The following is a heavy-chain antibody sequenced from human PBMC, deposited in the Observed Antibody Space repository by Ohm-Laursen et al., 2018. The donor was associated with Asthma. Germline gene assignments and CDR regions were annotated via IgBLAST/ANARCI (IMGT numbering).Heavy chain of an antibody. V-gene: IGHV3-15*01. Sequence: GSLRLSCAASGFDFNNAWMTWVRQAPGKGLEWVGRIKSNPDGGTAGFAAPVQGRFSISRDDSKNTLYLEMNSLKTEDTGVYYCSTTLTSDFYYFYAMDVWGQGTTVTVSS. CDR1: GFDFNNAW. CDR3: STTLTSDFYYFYAMDV. J-gene: IGHJ6*02. D-gene: IGHD3-9*01. CDR2: IKSNPDGGTA.